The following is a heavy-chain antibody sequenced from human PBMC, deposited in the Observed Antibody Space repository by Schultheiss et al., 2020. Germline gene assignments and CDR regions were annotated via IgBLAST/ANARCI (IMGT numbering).Heavy chain of an antibody. Sequence: GGSLRLSCAASGFTFSSYWMHWVRQAPGKGLEWVSGVSWNGSRTHYADSVKGRFTISRDNAKNSLYLQMNSLRAEDTAMYYCARNLPGADYWGQGTLVTVSS. CDR3: ARNLPGADY. CDR2: VSWNGSRT. CDR1: GFTFSSYW. V-gene: IGHV3-19*01. J-gene: IGHJ4*02. D-gene: IGHD2-2*01.